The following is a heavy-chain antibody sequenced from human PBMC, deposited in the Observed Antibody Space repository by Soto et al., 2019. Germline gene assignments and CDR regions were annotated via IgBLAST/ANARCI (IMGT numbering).Heavy chain of an antibody. J-gene: IGHJ4*02. CDR1: GFPFSSFA. CDR3: AKGTGAFWSGYPLYFDY. D-gene: IGHD3-3*01. CDR2: ISGSGGST. V-gene: IGHV3-23*01. Sequence: EVQLSESGGGLVQPGGSLRLSCAASGFPFSSFAMSWVRQAPGKGLEWVSAISGSGGSTYYADSVKGRFTISRDNSKNALDLQRNSLRAEDTAVYYCAKGTGAFWSGYPLYFDYWGQGTLVTLSS.